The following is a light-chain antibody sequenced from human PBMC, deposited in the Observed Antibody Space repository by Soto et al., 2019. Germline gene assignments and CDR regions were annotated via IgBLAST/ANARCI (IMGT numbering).Light chain of an antibody. J-gene: IGLJ2*01. CDR2: EVS. V-gene: IGLV2-14*01. CDR1: SSDVGGYNY. CDR3: SSYTGSGTNTVV. Sequence: QSALTQPASVSGSPGQSITISCTGTSSDVGGYNYVSWFQQHSAKAPKLMIFEVSNRPSGISNRFSGSKSGNTASLTISGLQAEDEADYYCSSYTGSGTNTVVFGGGTKVTVL.